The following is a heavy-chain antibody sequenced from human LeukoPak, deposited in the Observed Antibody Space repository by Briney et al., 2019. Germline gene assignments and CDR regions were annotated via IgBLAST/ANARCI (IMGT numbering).Heavy chain of an antibody. Sequence: GGSLKLSCAASGFSFSSYAMSWVRQAPGKGLEWVSSISGSGDNTYYAESVKGRFTISRDNSKNTLFLQMNSLRAEDTAVFYCAKRSGYTTGWFFDYWGQGTLVTVSS. CDR2: ISGSGDNT. J-gene: IGHJ4*02. D-gene: IGHD6-19*01. CDR1: GFSFSSYA. V-gene: IGHV3-23*01. CDR3: AKRSGYTTGWFFDY.